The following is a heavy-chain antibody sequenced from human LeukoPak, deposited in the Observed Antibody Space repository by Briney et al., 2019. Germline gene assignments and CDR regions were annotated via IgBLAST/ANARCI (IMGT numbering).Heavy chain of an antibody. CDR2: IYSGGST. Sequence: GGSLRLSCAASGFTVSSNYMSWVRQAPGKGLEWVSVIYSGGSTYYADSVKGRFTISRDNSKNTLYLQMNSLRAEDTAVYYCASRTYYYDSSGYLLWYWGQGTLVTVSS. CDR3: ASRTYYYDSSGYLLWY. CDR1: GFTVSSNY. V-gene: IGHV3-53*01. J-gene: IGHJ4*02. D-gene: IGHD3-22*01.